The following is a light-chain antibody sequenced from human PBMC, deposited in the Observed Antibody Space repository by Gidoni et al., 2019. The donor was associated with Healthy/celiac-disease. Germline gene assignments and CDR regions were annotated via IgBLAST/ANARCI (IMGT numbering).Light chain of an antibody. Sequence: QLVLTQSTSASASLGAXVKITCTLSSRHRSYAIAWQQQQPEKGPRYLMKLNSDVSHSKVDGFPDRFSGSSPGAEXXLTIASLQSEDEADYYCQTCGTGGVFGGXXKLTVL. J-gene: IGLJ3*02. CDR3: QTCGTGGV. CDR1: SRHRSYA. CDR2: LNSDVSH. V-gene: IGLV4-69*01.